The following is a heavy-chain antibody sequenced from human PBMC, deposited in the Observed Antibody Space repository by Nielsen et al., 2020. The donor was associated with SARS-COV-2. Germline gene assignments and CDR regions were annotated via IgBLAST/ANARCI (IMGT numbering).Heavy chain of an antibody. CDR1: GFTFSSYW. Sequence: GESLKISCAASGFTFSSYWMSWVRQAPGKGLEWVANIKQDGSEKYYVDSVKGRFTISRDNAKNSLYLQMNSLRAEDTAVYYCTTDPLWFGELFSFDYWGQGTLVTVSS. D-gene: IGHD3-10*01. J-gene: IGHJ4*02. CDR3: TTDPLWFGELFSFDY. CDR2: IKQDGSEK. V-gene: IGHV3-7*05.